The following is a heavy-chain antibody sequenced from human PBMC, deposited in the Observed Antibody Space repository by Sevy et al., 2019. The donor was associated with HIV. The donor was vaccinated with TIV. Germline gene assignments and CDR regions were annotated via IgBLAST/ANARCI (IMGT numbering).Heavy chain of an antibody. J-gene: IGHJ4*02. CDR3: AKSIAAAGRGDDY. CDR2: ISSSSSYI. CDR1: GFTFSSYS. D-gene: IGHD6-13*01. V-gene: IGHV3-21*04. Sequence: GGSLRLSCAASGFTFSSYSMNWVRQAPGKGLEWVSSISSSSSYIYYADSVKGRFTISRDNAKNTLYLQMNSLRAEDTAVYYCAKSIAAAGRGDDYWGQGTLVTVSS.